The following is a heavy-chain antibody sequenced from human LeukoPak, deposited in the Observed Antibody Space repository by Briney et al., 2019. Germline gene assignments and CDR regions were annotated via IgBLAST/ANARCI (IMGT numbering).Heavy chain of an antibody. CDR1: GGSISSGSYY. CDR3: ARGGSSSWYYFDY. D-gene: IGHD6-13*01. Sequence: PSETLSLTCTVSGGSISSGSYYWSWIRQPAGKGLEWIGRIYTSGSTNYNPSLKSRVTISVDTSKNQFSLKLSSVTAADTAVYYCARGGSSSWYYFDYWGQGTLVTVSS. V-gene: IGHV4-61*02. J-gene: IGHJ4*02. CDR2: IYTSGST.